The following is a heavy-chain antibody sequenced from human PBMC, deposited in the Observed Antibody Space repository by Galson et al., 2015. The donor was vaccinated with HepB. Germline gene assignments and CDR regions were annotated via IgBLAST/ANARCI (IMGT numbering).Heavy chain of an antibody. CDR1: GFIFSTYG. J-gene: IGHJ4*02. V-gene: IGHV3-30*03. Sequence: SLRLSCAASGFIFSTYGMHWVRQAPGKGLEWVAVISSDGRDKYYADSVKGRFSTSRDNSKNTLYLQMNGLRAEDSAVYYCARSGLLDQWGQGTLVTVSS. CDR2: ISSDGRDK. D-gene: IGHD3-3*01. CDR3: ARSGLLDQ.